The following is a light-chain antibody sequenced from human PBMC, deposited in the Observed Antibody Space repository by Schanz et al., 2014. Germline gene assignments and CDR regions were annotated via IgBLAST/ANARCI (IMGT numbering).Light chain of an antibody. CDR2: EGS. CDR3: CSYAGSYTFYV. J-gene: IGLJ1*01. CDR1: SSDVGGYNY. Sequence: QSVLTQPASVSGSPGQSITISCTGTSSDVGGYNYVSWYQQHPGKAPKVMIYEGSKRPSGVPDRFSGSKSGNAASLTISGLQAEDEADYYCCSYAGSYTFYVFGTGTKLTVL. V-gene: IGLV2-11*01.